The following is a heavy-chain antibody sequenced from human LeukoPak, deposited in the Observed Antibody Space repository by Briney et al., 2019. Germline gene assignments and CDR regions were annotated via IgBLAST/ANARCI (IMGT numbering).Heavy chain of an antibody. J-gene: IGHJ4*02. D-gene: IGHD1-26*01. Sequence: GGSLRLSCLTSGFTFSTNAMSWVRQAPGKGLEWISGISGSGASTYYADSVTGRFTISRDNSRNTPYLQMNSLRGDDTAVYYCAKDVGKWESLHFFDYWGQGTLVTVSS. CDR1: GFTFSTNA. CDR3: AKDVGKWESLHFFDY. V-gene: IGHV3-23*01. CDR2: ISGSGAST.